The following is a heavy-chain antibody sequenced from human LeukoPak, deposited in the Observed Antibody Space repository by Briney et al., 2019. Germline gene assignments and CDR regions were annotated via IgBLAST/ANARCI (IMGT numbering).Heavy chain of an antibody. V-gene: IGHV4-34*01. D-gene: IGHD3-3*01. CDR1: GVSFSGYY. J-gene: IGHJ4*01. CDR3: ARSGYYTAMIDY. Sequence: SETLSLTCAVYGVSFSGYYWSWIRQPPGKGLEWIGEINHSGSTNYNPSLKSRVTISVDTSKNQFSLKLSSVTAADPAVYYCARSGYYTAMIDYWGHGTLVTVSS. CDR2: INHSGST.